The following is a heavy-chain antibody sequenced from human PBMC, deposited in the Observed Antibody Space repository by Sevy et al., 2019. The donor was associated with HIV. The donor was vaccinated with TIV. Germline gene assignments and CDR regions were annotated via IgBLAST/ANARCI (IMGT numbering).Heavy chain of an antibody. V-gene: IGHV3-21*01. CDR3: ARGGEYYDSSGITDY. CDR2: ISSSSSYI. Sequence: GGSLRLSCAASGFTFSSYIMNWVRQAPGKGLEWVSSISSSSSYIYYADSVKGRFTISRDNAKNSLYLQMNSLRAEDTAVYYCARGGEYYDSSGITDYWGQGTLVTVSS. CDR1: GFTFSSYI. D-gene: IGHD3-22*01. J-gene: IGHJ4*02.